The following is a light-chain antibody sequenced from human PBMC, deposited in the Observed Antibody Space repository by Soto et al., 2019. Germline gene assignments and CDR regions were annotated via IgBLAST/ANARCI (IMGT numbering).Light chain of an antibody. V-gene: IGKV1-5*03. CDR1: QSISPW. Sequence: DIQMTQSPSTLSAYVGERVTITCRASQSISPWLAWYQKTPGKAPNLLIYRASNLQTGVPSRFSGSGSGTEFTLTINSLQPDDFATYYCQQYRGRPYTFGQGTKLEIE. CDR2: RAS. J-gene: IGKJ2*01. CDR3: QQYRGRPYT.